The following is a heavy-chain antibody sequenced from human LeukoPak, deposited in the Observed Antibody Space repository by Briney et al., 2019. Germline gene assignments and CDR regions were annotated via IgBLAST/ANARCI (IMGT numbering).Heavy chain of an antibody. CDR3: ASGGMVVAANFDY. D-gene: IGHD2-15*01. Sequence: SETLSLTCTVSGGSISSSSYCWGWIRQPPGKGLEWIGSIYYSGSTYYNPSLKSRVAISVDTSKNQFSLKLSSVTAADTAVYYCASGGMVVAANFDYWGQGTLVTVSS. CDR1: GGSISSSSYC. V-gene: IGHV4-39*07. J-gene: IGHJ4*02. CDR2: IYYSGST.